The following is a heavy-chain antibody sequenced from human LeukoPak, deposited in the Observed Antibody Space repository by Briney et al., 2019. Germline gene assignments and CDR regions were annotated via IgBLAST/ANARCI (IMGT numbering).Heavy chain of an antibody. V-gene: IGHV1-69*04. CDR3: AREYGSGVYYFDY. CDR2: IIPILGIA. CDR1: GGTFSSYA. Sequence: ASVKVSCKASGGTFSSYAISWVRQAPGQGLEWMGRIIPILGIANYAQKFQGRVTITADKSTSTAYMELSSLRSEDTAVYYCAREYGSGVYYFDYWGQGTLVTVSS. D-gene: IGHD3-10*01. J-gene: IGHJ4*02.